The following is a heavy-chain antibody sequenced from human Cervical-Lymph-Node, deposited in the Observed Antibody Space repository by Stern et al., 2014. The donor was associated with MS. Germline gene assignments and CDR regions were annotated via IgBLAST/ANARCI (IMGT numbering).Heavy chain of an antibody. Sequence: EVQLVESGGGLVKPGGSLRLSCAASGFTFSSYTLTWVRQAPGKGLEWVSSISSSSTSIDYADSVKGRFTISRDNANNSLYLQMSRLRAEDTAVYYCARRHGSAYDSRGQGTLVTVSS. CDR2: ISSSSTSI. D-gene: IGHD3-10*01. CDR1: GFTFSSYT. CDR3: ARRHGSAYDS. J-gene: IGHJ5*01. V-gene: IGHV3-21*01.